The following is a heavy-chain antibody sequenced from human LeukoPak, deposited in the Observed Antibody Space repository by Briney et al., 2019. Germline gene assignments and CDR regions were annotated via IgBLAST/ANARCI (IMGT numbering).Heavy chain of an antibody. CDR1: GGSISGYY. D-gene: IGHD3-22*01. J-gene: IGHJ4*02. CDR2: IYTSGST. V-gene: IGHV4-4*09. CDR3: VGVYYDSSFDY. Sequence: SETLSLTCTVSGGSISGYYWSWIRQPPGKGLEWIGYIYTSGSTNYNPSLKSRVTISVDTSKNQFSLKLSSVTAADTAVYYCVGVYYDSSFDYWGQGTLVTVSS.